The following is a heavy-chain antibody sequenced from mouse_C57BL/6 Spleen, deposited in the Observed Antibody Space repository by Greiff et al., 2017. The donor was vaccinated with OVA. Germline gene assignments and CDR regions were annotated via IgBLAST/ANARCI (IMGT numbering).Heavy chain of an antibody. Sequence: EVQLVESVAELVRPGASVKLSCTASGFNIKNTYMHWVKQRPEQGLEWIGRIDPANGNTKYAPKFQGKATITADTSSNTAYLQLSSLTSEDTAIYYCARDYYGSSYGYYAMDYWGQGTSVTVSS. CDR3: ARDYYGSSYGYYAMDY. J-gene: IGHJ4*01. CDR1: GFNIKNTY. CDR2: IDPANGNT. D-gene: IGHD1-1*01. V-gene: IGHV14-3*01.